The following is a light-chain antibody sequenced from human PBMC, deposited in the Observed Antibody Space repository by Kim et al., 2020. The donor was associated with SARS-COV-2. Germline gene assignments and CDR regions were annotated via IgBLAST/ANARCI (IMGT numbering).Light chain of an antibody. J-gene: IGLJ3*02. CDR1: NMGTKI. V-gene: IGLV3-9*01. Sequence: AMGQTARITGGGNNMGTKIVNWFQQKPGQDPVLGICGDSNRPSGIPERFSGTNSGNTATLTISRAQPGDEADYYCQVWDSSTGVFGGGTQLTVL. CDR3: QVWDSSTGV. CDR2: GDS.